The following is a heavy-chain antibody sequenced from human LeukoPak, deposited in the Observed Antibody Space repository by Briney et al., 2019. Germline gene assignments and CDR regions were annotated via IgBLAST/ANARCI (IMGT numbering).Heavy chain of an antibody. Sequence: SVKVSCKASGGTFSSYAISWVRQTPGQGLEWMGRIIPILGIANYAQKFQGRVTITADKSTSTAYMELSSLRSEDTAVYYCARVTPESIAAEGFDYWGQGTLVTVSS. CDR3: ARVTPESIAAEGFDY. V-gene: IGHV1-69*04. D-gene: IGHD6-13*01. J-gene: IGHJ4*02. CDR2: IIPILGIA. CDR1: GGTFSSYA.